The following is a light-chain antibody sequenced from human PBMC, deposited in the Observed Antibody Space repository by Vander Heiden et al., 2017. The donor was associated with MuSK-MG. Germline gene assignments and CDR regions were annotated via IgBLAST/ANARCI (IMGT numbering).Light chain of an antibody. Sequence: EVVMTQSPATLSVSPGERATLSCRASQSVGSNLAWYQQKPGQAPRLHIYGASTRATGIPARFSGSGSGTEFTLTISSLQSEDFAVYYCQQYNNWPLTFGGGTKVEIK. J-gene: IGKJ4*01. CDR2: GAS. V-gene: IGKV3-15*01. CDR1: QSVGSN. CDR3: QQYNNWPLT.